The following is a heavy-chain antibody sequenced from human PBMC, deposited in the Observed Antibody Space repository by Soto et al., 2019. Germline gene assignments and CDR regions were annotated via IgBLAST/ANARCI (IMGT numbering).Heavy chain of an antibody. J-gene: IGHJ4*02. V-gene: IGHV3-9*01. Sequence: EAQLVESGGGLVQPGRSLRLYCAASGFTFDNYAMHWVRQGPGKGLEWVSGINWNSVTFDYADSVKGRFTISRDNAKNSLYLQRDRLRPEDTAFYYCARDHDEDFGYDLDYFDFWGRGTLVTVSS. CDR1: GFTFDNYA. CDR2: INWNSVTF. CDR3: ARDHDEDFGYDLDYFDF. D-gene: IGHD5-12*01.